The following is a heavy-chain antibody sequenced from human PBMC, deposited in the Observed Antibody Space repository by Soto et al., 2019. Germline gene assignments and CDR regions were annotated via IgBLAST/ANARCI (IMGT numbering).Heavy chain of an antibody. CDR2: ISGSGAST. J-gene: IGHJ4*02. V-gene: IGHV3-23*01. CDR3: AKEDSGYCSGTSCYLDY. D-gene: IGHD2-2*01. CDR1: GFTFSNYA. Sequence: GGSLRLSCAASGFTFSNYAMSWVRQAPGKGLEWVSSISGSGASTYYADSVQGRFTISRDKSKNTVYLQMNSLRAEDTAVYYCAKEDSGYCSGTSCYLDYWGQGTQVTVSS.